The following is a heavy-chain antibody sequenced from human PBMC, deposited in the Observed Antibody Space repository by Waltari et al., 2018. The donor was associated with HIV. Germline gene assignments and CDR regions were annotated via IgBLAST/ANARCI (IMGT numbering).Heavy chain of an antibody. Sequence: QVQLQESGPGLVKPSQTLSLTCTVSGGSISSGSYYWSWIRQPAGKGLEWIGRIYTSGSTNYNPSLKSRVTISVDTPKNQFSLKLSSVTAADTAVYYCARYYCSGGSCSDYWGQGTLVTVSS. CDR1: GGSISSGSYY. CDR3: ARYYCSGGSCSDY. V-gene: IGHV4-61*02. J-gene: IGHJ4*02. D-gene: IGHD2-15*01. CDR2: IYTSGST.